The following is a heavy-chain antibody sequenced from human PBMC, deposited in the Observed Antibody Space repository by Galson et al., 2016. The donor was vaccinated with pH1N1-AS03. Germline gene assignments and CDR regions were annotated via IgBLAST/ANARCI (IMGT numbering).Heavy chain of an antibody. CDR3: ARRDAVAGTWGAFDI. J-gene: IGHJ3*02. D-gene: IGHD6-19*01. CDR1: GGSIKTDGYY. CDR2: MYYSGNT. V-gene: IGHV4-31*03. Sequence: TLSLPCTVSGGSIKTDGYYWSWIRQHPGTGLEWIGFMYYSGNTYSNPSLKSRVIISVDTSKNQFSLRLTSVTAADTAVYYCARRDAVAGTWGAFDIWGQGTMVTVSS.